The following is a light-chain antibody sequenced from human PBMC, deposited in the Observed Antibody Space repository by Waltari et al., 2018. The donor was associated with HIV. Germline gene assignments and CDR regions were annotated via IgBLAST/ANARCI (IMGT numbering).Light chain of an antibody. Sequence: QSVLTQPPSASGTPGQRVTISCSGSSSTIGRHTVNWYQQLPGTAPKLLIYSNNQRPSGVPDRFSGSKSGTSASLAISGLQSEDEADYYCAAWDDSLNGPWVFGGGTKLTVL. J-gene: IGLJ3*02. V-gene: IGLV1-44*01. CDR3: AAWDDSLNGPWV. CDR1: SSTIGRHT. CDR2: SNN.